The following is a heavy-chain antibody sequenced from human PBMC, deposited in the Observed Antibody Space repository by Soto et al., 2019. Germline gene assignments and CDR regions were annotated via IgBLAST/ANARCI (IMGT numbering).Heavy chain of an antibody. V-gene: IGHV3-23*01. CDR2: ISGGGGST. J-gene: IGHJ4*02. CDR3: AKQVRATGSSSNYFDS. Sequence: GGSLRLSCAASGFTFSSYGMSWVRQAPGKGLEWVSAISGGGGSTYYADSVKGRFTISRDNSKNTLYLQMNSLRAEDTAVYYCAKQVRATGSSSNYFDSWGQGTLVTVSS. D-gene: IGHD6-6*01. CDR1: GFTFSSYG.